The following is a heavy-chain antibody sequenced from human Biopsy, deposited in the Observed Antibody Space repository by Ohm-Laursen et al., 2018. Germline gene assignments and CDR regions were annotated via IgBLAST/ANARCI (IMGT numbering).Heavy chain of an antibody. D-gene: IGHD3-22*01. CDR3: TRGGYYYDSLAYYYWFDP. Sequence: ASVTVSCKASGYTFTGYHVHWVRQAPGQGLEWMGWINAKTGDTNYAQKFQGRVTMTRDTSISTAYVGLSSLRSDDTAVYYCTRGGYYYDSLAYYYWFDPWGQGTLVTVSS. CDR2: INAKTGDT. CDR1: GYTFTGYH. J-gene: IGHJ5*02. V-gene: IGHV1-2*02.